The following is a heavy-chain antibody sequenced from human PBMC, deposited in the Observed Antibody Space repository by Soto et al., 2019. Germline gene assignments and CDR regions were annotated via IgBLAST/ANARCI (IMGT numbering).Heavy chain of an antibody. V-gene: IGHV5-51*01. Sequence: VESLKISGKGSGYNFDNYWIGWVRQMPGKCLEWLGMIFPGDSNTKERTSLERQITMPVNESDNSAYLQWFRLKASGTAFSFCADPYSPGPEVFDICVHGTMASVAS. CDR2: IFPGDSNT. CDR3: ADPYSPGPEVFDI. CDR1: GYNFDNYW. J-gene: IGHJ3*02. D-gene: IGHD2-21*01.